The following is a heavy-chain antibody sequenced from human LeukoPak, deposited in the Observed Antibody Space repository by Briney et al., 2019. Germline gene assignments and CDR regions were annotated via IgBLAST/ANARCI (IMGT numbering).Heavy chain of an antibody. CDR2: ISAYNGNT. J-gene: IGHJ4*02. CDR3: ARGPLRFLEWLLPYYFDY. D-gene: IGHD3-3*01. Sequence: ASVKVSCKASGYTFTSYGISWVRQAPGQGLEWMGWISAYNGNTNYAQKLQGRVTMTTDTSTSTAYMELRSLRSDDTAVYYCARGPLRFLEWLLPYYFDYWGQGTLVTVSS. V-gene: IGHV1-18*01. CDR1: GYTFTSYG.